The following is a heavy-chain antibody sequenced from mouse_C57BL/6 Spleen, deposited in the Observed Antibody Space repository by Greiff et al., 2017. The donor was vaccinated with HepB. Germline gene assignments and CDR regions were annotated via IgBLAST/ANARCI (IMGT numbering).Heavy chain of an antibody. CDR3: ARERRVRDYCAMDY. D-gene: IGHD2-14*01. Sequence: VQLQQPGAELVRPGSSVKLSCKASGYTFTSYWMHWVKQRPIQGLEWIGNIDPSDSETHYNQKFKDKARLTVDKSSSTAYMQLSSLTSEDSAVDYCARERRVRDYCAMDYWGQGTSVTVSS. J-gene: IGHJ4*01. CDR2: IDPSDSET. CDR1: GYTFTSYW. V-gene: IGHV1-52*01.